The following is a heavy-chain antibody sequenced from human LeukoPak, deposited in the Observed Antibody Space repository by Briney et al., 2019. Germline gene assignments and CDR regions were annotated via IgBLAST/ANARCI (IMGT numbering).Heavy chain of an antibody. D-gene: IGHD3-10*01. CDR3: ARASDKFDY. V-gene: IGHV3-21*01. J-gene: IGHJ4*02. CDR2: ISSSSSYI. Sequence: GESLRLSCAASGFTFSSYSMNWVRQAPGKGLEWVSSISSSSSYIYYADSVKGRFNISRDNAKNSLYLQMNSLRAEDTAVYYCARASDKFDYWGQGTLVTVSS. CDR1: GFTFSSYS.